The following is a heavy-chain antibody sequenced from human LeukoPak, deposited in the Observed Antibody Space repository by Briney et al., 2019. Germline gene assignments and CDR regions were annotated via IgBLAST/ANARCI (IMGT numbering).Heavy chain of an antibody. CDR1: GYIFTNYW. CDR2: IYPGDSDT. J-gene: IGHJ4*02. Sequence: GASLEISCKGSGYIFTNYWIGWVRQLPGKGLEWMGVIYPGDSDTRYSPSFQGQVTISADKSISTAYLQWSSLKASYTALYFCAIRYGGNGWAGCAYWGQGTLVTVSS. V-gene: IGHV5-51*01. D-gene: IGHD6-19*01. CDR3: AIRYGGNGWAGCAY.